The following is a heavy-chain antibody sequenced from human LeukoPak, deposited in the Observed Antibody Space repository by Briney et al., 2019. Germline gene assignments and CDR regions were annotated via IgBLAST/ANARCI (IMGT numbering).Heavy chain of an antibody. Sequence: SETLSLTCAVYGGSFSGYYWSWIRRPPGKGLEWIGEINHSGSTNYNPSLKSRVTISVDTSKNQFSLKLSSVTAADTAVYYCARGRDVYSNYFHLDYWGQGTLVTVSS. V-gene: IGHV4-34*01. D-gene: IGHD4-4*01. CDR3: ARGRDVYSNYFHLDY. CDR2: INHSGST. CDR1: GGSFSGYY. J-gene: IGHJ4*02.